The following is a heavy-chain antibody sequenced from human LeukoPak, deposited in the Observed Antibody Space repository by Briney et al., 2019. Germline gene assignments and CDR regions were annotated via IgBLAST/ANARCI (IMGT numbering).Heavy chain of an antibody. CDR1: GFTFSSYG. J-gene: IGHJ6*03. CDR2: IRYDGSNK. V-gene: IGHV3-30*02. CDR3: ARGHRSYSPGYYYMDV. D-gene: IGHD5-18*01. Sequence: GGSLRLXCAASGFTFSSYGMHWVRQAPGKGLEWVAFIRYDGSNKYYADSVKGRFTISRDNSKNTLYLQMNSLRAEDTAVYYCARGHRSYSPGYYYMDVWGKGTTVTVSS.